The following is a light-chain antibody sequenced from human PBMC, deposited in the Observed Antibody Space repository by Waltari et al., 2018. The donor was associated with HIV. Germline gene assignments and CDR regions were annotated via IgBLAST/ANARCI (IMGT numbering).Light chain of an antibody. J-gene: IGKJ2*01. V-gene: IGKV3-15*01. CDR1: QTVHSN. CDR2: AAS. CDR3: QQYHKWPET. Sequence: EILMTQSPATLSVSPGGGGTLSCRASQTVHSNLVWFQQKPGQAPRLLIYAASTRATDIPDRFSASGSGTEFTLTISSLQSEDFAVYFCQQYHKWPETFGQGTKLEIK.